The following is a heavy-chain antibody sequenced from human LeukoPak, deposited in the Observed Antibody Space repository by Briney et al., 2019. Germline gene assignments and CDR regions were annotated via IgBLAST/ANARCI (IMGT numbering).Heavy chain of an antibody. J-gene: IGHJ4*02. Sequence: GGSLRLSCAASGFTFSSYGMHWVRQAPGKGLEWVAFIRYDGSNKYYADSVKGRFTISRDNSKNTLYLQMNSLRTEDTAVYYCATYSGPDYWGQGTLVTVSS. V-gene: IGHV3-30*02. CDR2: IRYDGSNK. D-gene: IGHD1-26*01. CDR1: GFTFSSYG. CDR3: ATYSGPDY.